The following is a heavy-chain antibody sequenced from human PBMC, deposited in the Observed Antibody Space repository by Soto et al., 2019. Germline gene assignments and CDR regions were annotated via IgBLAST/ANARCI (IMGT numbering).Heavy chain of an antibody. Sequence: GGSLRLSCAASGFTFDDYAMQWVRQAPGEGLEWVAVISYDSSNKYYADSVKGRFTISRDNSKNTLYLQMNSLRAEDTAVYYCAKEIDDDYSNYGNNWFDPWGQGTLVTVSS. D-gene: IGHD4-4*01. CDR3: AKEIDDDYSNYGNNWFDP. CDR1: GFTFDDYA. CDR2: ISYDSSNK. J-gene: IGHJ5*02. V-gene: IGHV3-30*18.